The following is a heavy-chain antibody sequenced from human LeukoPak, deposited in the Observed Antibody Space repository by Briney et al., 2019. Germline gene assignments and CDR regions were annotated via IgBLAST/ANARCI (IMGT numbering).Heavy chain of an antibody. V-gene: IGHV4-59*12. CDR3: ARDGGVGATYFDY. D-gene: IGHD1-26*01. CDR2: IYYSGTT. CDR1: GGSISSYY. J-gene: IGHJ4*02. Sequence: PSETLSLTCTVSGGSISSYYWSWIRQPPGKGLEWIGYIYYSGTTNYNPSLKSRVTISVDTSKNQFSLKLKSVTAADSAVYYCARDGGVGATYFDYWGQGTLVTVSS.